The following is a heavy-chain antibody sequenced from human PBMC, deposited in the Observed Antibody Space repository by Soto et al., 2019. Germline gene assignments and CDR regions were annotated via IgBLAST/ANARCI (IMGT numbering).Heavy chain of an antibody. CDR1: GFSLSTSGAG. D-gene: IGHD1-26*01. V-gene: IGHV2-5*02. CDR2: VYWDADK. CDR3: AYRLYAGWLTGSYDDY. Sequence: QITLKESGPTLVKPTQTLTLTCTFSGFSLSTSGAGVGWIRQPPPKALEWLAVVYWDADKRYSPSLKSRLTITKDTSTNHVVLKMTNMDPVDTATYYCAYRLYAGWLTGSYDDYWGPGTLVTVSS. J-gene: IGHJ4*02.